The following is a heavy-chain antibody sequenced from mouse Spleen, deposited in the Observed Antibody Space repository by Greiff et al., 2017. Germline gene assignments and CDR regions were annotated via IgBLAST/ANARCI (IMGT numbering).Heavy chain of an antibody. D-gene: IGHD2-3*01. J-gene: IGHJ3*01. CDR3: ARDYDGYFAY. CDR2: INPGSGGT. Sequence: QVQLQQSGAELVRPGTSVKVSCKASGYAFTNYLIEWVKQRPGQGLEWIGVINPGSGGTNYNEKFKGKATLTADKSSSTAYMQLSSLTSDDSAVYFCARDYDGYFAYWGQGTLVTVSA. V-gene: IGHV1-54*01. CDR1: GYAFTNYL.